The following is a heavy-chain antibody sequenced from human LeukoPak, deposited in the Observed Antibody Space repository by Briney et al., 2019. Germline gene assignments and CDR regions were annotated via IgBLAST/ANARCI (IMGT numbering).Heavy chain of an antibody. CDR3: ARGGDTMVRGVIPNDY. CDR2: INPSGGST. D-gene: IGHD3-10*01. Sequence: ASVKVSCKASGYTFTSYYMHWVRQAPGQGLEWMGIINPSGGSTSYAQKFQGRVTMTRDTCTSTVYMELSSLRSEDTAVYYCARGGDTMVRGVIPNDYWGQGTLVTVSS. J-gene: IGHJ4*02. V-gene: IGHV1-46*01. CDR1: GYTFTSYY.